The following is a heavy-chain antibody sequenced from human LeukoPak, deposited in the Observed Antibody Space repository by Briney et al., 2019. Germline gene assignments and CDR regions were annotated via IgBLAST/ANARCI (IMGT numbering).Heavy chain of an antibody. CDR3: ARDSGMVRGTVDY. J-gene: IGHJ4*02. CDR2: ISSSSNTI. D-gene: IGHD3-10*01. CDR1: GFTFSSYS. V-gene: IGHV3-48*02. Sequence: GGSLRLSCAASGFTFSSYSMNWVRQAPGKGLEWVSYISSSSNTIYYADSVMGRFTISRNNAKDSLYLQMNSLSDEDTAVYYCARDSGMVRGTVDYWGQGTLVTVSS.